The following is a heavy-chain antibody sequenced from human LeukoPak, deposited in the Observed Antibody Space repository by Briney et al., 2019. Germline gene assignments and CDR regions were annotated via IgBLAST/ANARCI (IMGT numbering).Heavy chain of an antibody. Sequence: GGSPRLSCAASGFTFSDYSMHWVRQAPGKGLEWVSSISSGSTYRYSADSLKGRFTISRDNAKNSLYLQMNSLRAEDSAVYYCTRGPTLIGVAGTWPLDYWGQGTLVTVSS. CDR3: TRGPTLIGVAGTWPLDY. J-gene: IGHJ4*02. V-gene: IGHV3-21*01. D-gene: IGHD6-19*01. CDR1: GFTFSDYS. CDR2: ISSGSTYR.